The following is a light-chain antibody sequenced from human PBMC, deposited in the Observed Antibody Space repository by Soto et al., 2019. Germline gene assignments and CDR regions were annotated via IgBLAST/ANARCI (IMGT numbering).Light chain of an antibody. J-gene: IGKJ4*02. CDR3: QQRNNWPLT. Sequence: EIVLTQSPATLSLSPGERATLSCRASQSVSSNLAWYQQKPGQPPKLLIYWASTRESGVPDRFSGSGSGTDLTITISSLEPEDCEVYYCQQRNNWPLTFGGGTKVDIK. V-gene: IGKV3-11*01. CDR1: QSVSSN. CDR2: WAS.